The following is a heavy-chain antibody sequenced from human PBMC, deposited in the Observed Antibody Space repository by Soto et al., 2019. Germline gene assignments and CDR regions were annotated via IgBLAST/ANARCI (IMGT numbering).Heavy chain of an antibody. Sequence: SVKVSCKASGVSFSGYAFSWVRQAPGQGLEWMGGIMPLFGKPDYAQKFQGRVTITADESTSTTYMELSSLRSEDTALYFCASASSTSWLYYFGYWGQGTRVTVSS. CDR2: IMPLFGKP. V-gene: IGHV1-69*13. CDR3: ASASSTSWLYYFGY. J-gene: IGHJ4*02. D-gene: IGHD2-2*01. CDR1: GVSFSGYA.